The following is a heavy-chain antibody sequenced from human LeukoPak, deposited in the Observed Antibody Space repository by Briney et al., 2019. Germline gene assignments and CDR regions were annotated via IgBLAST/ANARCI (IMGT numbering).Heavy chain of an antibody. J-gene: IGHJ5*02. V-gene: IGHV1-2*06. CDR3: ARGQMATPFDP. Sequence: GASVKVSCKASGYTFTGYYMHWVRQAPGQGLEWMGRINPNSGGTNYAQKFQGSVTMTRDTSISTAHRELSRLRSDDTAVYYCARGQMATPFDPWGQGTLVTLSS. CDR2: INPNSGGT. CDR1: GYTFTGYY. D-gene: IGHD5-24*01.